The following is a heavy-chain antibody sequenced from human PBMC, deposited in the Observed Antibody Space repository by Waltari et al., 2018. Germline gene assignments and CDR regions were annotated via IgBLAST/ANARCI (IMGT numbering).Heavy chain of an antibody. Sequence: QVQLQESGPGLVKPSGTLSLTCTVSGDSISNSNWWSWVPQPPGKGLEWIGEIYHYGSANYNPSLKSRVTISVDKSKNQFSLKVNSVTAADTAVYFCAKAGLNTVTEGYFDYWGQGTLVTVSS. J-gene: IGHJ4*02. CDR3: AKAGLNTVTEGYFDY. V-gene: IGHV4-4*02. CDR2: IYHYGSA. D-gene: IGHD4-17*01. CDR1: GDSISNSNW.